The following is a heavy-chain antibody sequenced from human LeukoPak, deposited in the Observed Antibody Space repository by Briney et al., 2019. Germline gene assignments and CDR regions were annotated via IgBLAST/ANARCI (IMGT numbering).Heavy chain of an antibody. D-gene: IGHD3-10*01. Sequence: SETLSLTCTVSGGSISTYYWSWIRQPPGKGLEWIGYIYCSGSTNYNPSLKSRVTMSVDTSKNQFSLKLSSVTAADTAVYYCARDGASGNIDWGQGTLVTVSS. J-gene: IGHJ4*02. CDR3: ARDGASGNID. CDR2: IYCSGST. V-gene: IGHV4-59*01. CDR1: GGSISTYY.